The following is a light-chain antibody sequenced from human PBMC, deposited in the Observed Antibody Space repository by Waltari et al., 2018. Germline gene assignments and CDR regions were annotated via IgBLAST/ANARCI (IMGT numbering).Light chain of an antibody. J-gene: IGLJ2*01. V-gene: IGLV6-57*02. Sequence: NFMLTQPHSVSESAGKTVIISCTGSSDNIANNYVQWYQHRPGSAPVTLIYEDNQRAPGLPDRFSVSIDSSSNSASLTSAGLRTEDEAYYFCQSYYAYDVIFGGGTKLTVL. CDR1: SDNIANNY. CDR2: EDN. CDR3: QSYYAYDVI.